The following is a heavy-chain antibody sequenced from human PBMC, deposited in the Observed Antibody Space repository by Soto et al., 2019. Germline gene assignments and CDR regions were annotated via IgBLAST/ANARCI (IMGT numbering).Heavy chain of an antibody. J-gene: IGHJ4*02. CDR3: AKVFYYYGSSGHYYFDY. D-gene: IGHD3-22*01. Sequence: GGSLRLSCAASGFTFSSYAVSWVRQAPGKGPEWISSISGSGSTIYYADSVKGRFTISRDNSKNTLYLQMSSLRAEDTAGYYCAKVFYYYGSSGHYYFDYWGRGSLASVPS. CDR1: GFTFSSYA. V-gene: IGHV3-23*01. CDR2: ISGSGSTI.